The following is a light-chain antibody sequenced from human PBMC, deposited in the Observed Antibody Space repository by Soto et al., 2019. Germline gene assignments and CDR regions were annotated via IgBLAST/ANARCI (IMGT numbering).Light chain of an antibody. CDR3: QQYNSYPWT. CDR1: QSISSW. V-gene: IGKV1-5*03. CDR2: KAS. Sequence: DIPMTQSPSTLSASVGDRVTITCRASQSISSWLAWYQQKPGKAPKLLIYKASSLESGVPSRFSGSGAGTEYTLTIRSLQPDDFATYYCQQYNSYPWTFGQGTEVEIK. J-gene: IGKJ1*01.